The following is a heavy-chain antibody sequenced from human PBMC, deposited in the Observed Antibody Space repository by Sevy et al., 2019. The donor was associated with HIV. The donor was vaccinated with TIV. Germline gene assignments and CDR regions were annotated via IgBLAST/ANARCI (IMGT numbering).Heavy chain of an antibody. CDR1: GFTFSSYA. CDR2: ISYDGSNK. Sequence: GGSLRLSCAASGFTFSSYAMHWVRQAPGKGLEWVAVISYDGSNKYYADSVKGRFTISRDNSKNTLYLQMNSLRAEDTAVYYCARDNGDGYYYYYYYGMDVWGQGTTVTVSS. CDR3: ARDNGDGYYYYYYYGMDV. V-gene: IGHV3-30-3*01. J-gene: IGHJ6*02. D-gene: IGHD5-12*01.